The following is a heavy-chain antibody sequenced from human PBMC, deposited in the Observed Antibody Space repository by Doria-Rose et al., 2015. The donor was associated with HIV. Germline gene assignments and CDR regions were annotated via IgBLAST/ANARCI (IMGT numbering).Heavy chain of an antibody. CDR1: FTDYY. J-gene: IGHJ4*02. CDR2: INPNSGGT. CDR3: ARDAGPLYIDC. D-gene: IGHD3-10*01. V-gene: IGHV1-2*04. Sequence: FTDYYMHWVRQAPGQGLEWLGWINPNSGGTNYTQKFQGWVTMTRDTSISTAYMELSSLRSDDTAVYYCARDAGPLYIDCRGQGTLVTVSS.